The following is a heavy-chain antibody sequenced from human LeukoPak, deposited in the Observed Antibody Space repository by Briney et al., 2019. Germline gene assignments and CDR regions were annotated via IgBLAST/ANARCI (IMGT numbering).Heavy chain of an antibody. V-gene: IGHV3-7*01. D-gene: IGHD6-13*01. CDR3: AISPRGSSSWFLAS. CDR2: IKQDGSEK. Sequence: GSLRLSCAASGFTFSSYWMSWVRQAPGRGLEWVASIKQDGSEKYYVDSVKGRFTISRDNAKNSLYLQMNSLRAEDTAVYYCAISPRGSSSWFLASWGQGTLVTVSS. CDR1: GFTFSSYW. J-gene: IGHJ5*02.